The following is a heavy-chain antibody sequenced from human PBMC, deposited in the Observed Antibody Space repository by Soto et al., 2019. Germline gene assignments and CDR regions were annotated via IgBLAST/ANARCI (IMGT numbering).Heavy chain of an antibody. CDR1: GYTFTSYA. V-gene: IGHV1-3*01. CDR2: INAGDGNT. CDR3: ARFEVVVAATPYYYYGMDV. D-gene: IGHD2-15*01. Sequence: ASVKVSCKASGYTFTSYAMHWVRQAPGQRLEWMGWINAGDGNTKYSQKFQGRVTITRDTSASTAYMELSSLRSEDTAVYYCARFEVVVAATPYYYYGMDVWGQGTTVTV. J-gene: IGHJ6*02.